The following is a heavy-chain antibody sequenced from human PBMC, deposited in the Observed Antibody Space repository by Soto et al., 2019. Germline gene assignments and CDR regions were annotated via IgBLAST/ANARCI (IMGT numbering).Heavy chain of an antibody. J-gene: IGHJ4*02. CDR3: ASAFQASIEDY. CDR2: IRKKANSYAT. CDR1: GFTFSDHY. D-gene: IGHD2-15*01. V-gene: IGHV3-72*01. Sequence: EVQLVESGGGLVQPGGSLRLSCAASGFTFSDHYMDWVRQAPGKGLEWVGRIRKKANSYATEYAASVKGRFTISRDDSKNSMYLQMNSLKIEDTAVYYCASAFQASIEDYWGQGTLVTVSS.